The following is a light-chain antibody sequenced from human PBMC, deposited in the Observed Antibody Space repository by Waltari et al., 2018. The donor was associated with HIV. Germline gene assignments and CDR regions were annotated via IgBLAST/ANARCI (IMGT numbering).Light chain of an antibody. CDR3: HQYGNSPST. Sequence: VLTQSPGTLSLSPGERATLSCRASQSVNANFFAWYQQRPGQAPRLLIYGASTRAPGIPDRFSGSGSGTDFTLTISRLEPEDFAVYYCHQYGNSPSTFGQGTTLDNK. CDR2: GAS. J-gene: IGKJ2*01. V-gene: IGKV3-20*01. CDR1: QSVNANF.